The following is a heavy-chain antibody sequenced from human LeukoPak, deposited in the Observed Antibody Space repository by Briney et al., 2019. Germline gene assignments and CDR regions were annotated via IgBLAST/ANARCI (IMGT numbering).Heavy chain of an antibody. V-gene: IGHV1-18*01. D-gene: IGHD2-8*01. CDR3: TRTVLDCKNGVCYDY. Sequence: ASVKVSCKASGYTFTNYGLSCVRQGPGQGLEWMGWISPYNRNTNYAQKLQGRVTVTTDTSTSTAYMELRSLRSDDTAVYYCTRTVLDCKNGVCYDYWGQGTLVTVSS. CDR1: GYTFTNYG. J-gene: IGHJ4*02. CDR2: ISPYNRNT.